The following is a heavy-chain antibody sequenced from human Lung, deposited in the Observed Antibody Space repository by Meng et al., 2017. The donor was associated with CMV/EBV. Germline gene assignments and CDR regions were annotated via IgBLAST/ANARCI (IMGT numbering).Heavy chain of an antibody. V-gene: IGHV3-48*03. J-gene: IGHJ5*02. CDR3: ARGEFSWYDNWFDP. CDR2: ISSSGSTI. Sequence: GESXKISCAASGFTFSSYAMNWVRQAPGKGLEWVSYISSSGSTIYYADSVKGRFTISRDNAKKSLYLQMNSLRAEDTAVYYCARGEFSWYDNWFDPWGQGXLVTVSS. D-gene: IGHD6-13*01. CDR1: GFTFSSYA.